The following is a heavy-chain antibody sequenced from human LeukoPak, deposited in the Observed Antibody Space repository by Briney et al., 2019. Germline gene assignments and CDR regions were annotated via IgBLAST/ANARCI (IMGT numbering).Heavy chain of an antibody. CDR2: INHSGST. J-gene: IGHJ2*01. CDR1: GGSFSGYY. D-gene: IGHD6-13*01. V-gene: IGHV4-34*01. Sequence: SSETLSLTCAVYGGSFSGYYWSWIRQPPGKGLEWIGEINHSGSTNYNPSLKSRVTISVDTSKNQFSLKLSSVTAADTAVYYCARRPGTSSWFYWYFDLWGRGTLVTVSS. CDR3: ARRPGTSSWFYWYFDL.